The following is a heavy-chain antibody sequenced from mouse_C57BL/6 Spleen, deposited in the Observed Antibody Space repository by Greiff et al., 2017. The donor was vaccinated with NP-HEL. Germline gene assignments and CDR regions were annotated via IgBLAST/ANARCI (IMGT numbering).Heavy chain of an antibody. CDR2: IYPRSGNT. CDR1: GYTFTSYG. V-gene: IGHV1-81*01. J-gene: IGHJ3*01. Sequence: QVQLQQSGAELARPGASVKLSCKASGYTFTSYGISWVKQRTGQGLEWIGEIYPRSGNTYYNEKFKGKATLTADKSSSTAYMELRSLTSEDSAVYFCARGDCSRNEFAYWGKGTLVTVSA. D-gene: IGHD1-1*01. CDR3: ARGDCSRNEFAY.